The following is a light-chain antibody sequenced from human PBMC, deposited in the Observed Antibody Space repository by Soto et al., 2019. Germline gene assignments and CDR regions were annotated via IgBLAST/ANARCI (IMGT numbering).Light chain of an antibody. CDR2: EDF. CDR1: SSDVGSGNF. CDR3: CSHAGRDTYV. V-gene: IGLV2-23*01. Sequence: QSVLTQPASVSGSPGQSITISCTGTSSDVGSGNFVSWYQHYPGKAPQLIIYEDFKRPSGVSSRFSGSKSGNTASLTIFGLQAEDEAEYYCCSHAGRDTYVFGTGTKVTVL. J-gene: IGLJ1*01.